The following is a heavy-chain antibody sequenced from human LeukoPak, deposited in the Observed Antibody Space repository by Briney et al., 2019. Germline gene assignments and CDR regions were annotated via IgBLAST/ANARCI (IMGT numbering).Heavy chain of an antibody. V-gene: IGHV3-74*01. Sequence: GGSLRLSCTASGFIFGDYAMTWVRQAPGKGLVWVSRINPDGSTTTYADSVKGRFTISRDNAKNTLYLQMSSLRAEDTAVYYCARVGVGMYHFDHWGQGTLVTVSS. CDR3: ARVGVGMYHFDH. CDR1: GFIFGDYA. D-gene: IGHD2-2*01. J-gene: IGHJ4*02. CDR2: INPDGSTT.